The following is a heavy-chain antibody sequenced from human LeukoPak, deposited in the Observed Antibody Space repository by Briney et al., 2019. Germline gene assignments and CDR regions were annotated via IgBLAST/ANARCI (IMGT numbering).Heavy chain of an antibody. Sequence: PSQTLSLTCTVSGGSISTNNYYWSWIGRPAGKGLEWIGRIYSSGSTNYNPSLKSRVTISVATSKIQFSLKLSSVTAADTAVYYCARGSPWFGELRDSFDIWGQGTMVTVSS. D-gene: IGHD3-10*01. CDR1: GGSISTNNYY. V-gene: IGHV4-61*02. CDR3: ARGSPWFGELRDSFDI. J-gene: IGHJ3*02. CDR2: IYSSGST.